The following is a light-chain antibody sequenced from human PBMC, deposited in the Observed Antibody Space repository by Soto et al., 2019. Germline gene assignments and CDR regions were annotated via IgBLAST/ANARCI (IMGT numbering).Light chain of an antibody. CDR2: AAS. CDR1: QTIYNY. Sequence: DIQMTQSPSSLSASVGDRVTITCRASQTIYNYLNWYQQKPGKAPKVLIYAASSLQSGVPSRFSGRRSGTDFTLTISSLHPEDFATDYCQQSFTTPYTFGQGTRLDI. V-gene: IGKV1-39*01. CDR3: QQSFTTPYT. J-gene: IGKJ2*01.